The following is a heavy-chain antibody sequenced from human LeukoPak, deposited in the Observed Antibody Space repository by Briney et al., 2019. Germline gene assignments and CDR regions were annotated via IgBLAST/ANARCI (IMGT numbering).Heavy chain of an antibody. V-gene: IGHV4-30-4*01. CDR2: IYYSGST. D-gene: IGHD3-16*01. CDR3: VRDFTDGPSPN. CDR1: GGSISSGDYY. Sequence: SETLSLTCTVSGGSISSGDYYWSWIRQPPGKGLEWIGYIYYSGSTYYNPSLKSRVTISVDTSKNQFSLKLSSVTAADTAVYYCVRDFTDGPSPNWGQGTLVTVSS. J-gene: IGHJ4*02.